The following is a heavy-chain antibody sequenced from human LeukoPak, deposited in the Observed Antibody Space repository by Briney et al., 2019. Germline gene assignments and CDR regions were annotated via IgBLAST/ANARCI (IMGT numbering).Heavy chain of an antibody. D-gene: IGHD3-22*01. V-gene: IGHV4-34*01. CDR2: INHSGST. CDR3: AREGIDGEDSSGYYYS. Sequence: SETLSLTCAVYGGSFSGYYWSWIRQPPGKGLEWIGEINHSGSTNYNPSPKSRVTISVDTSKNQFSLKLSSVTAADTAVYYCAREGIDGEDSSGYYYSWGQGTLVTVSS. CDR1: GGSFSGYY. J-gene: IGHJ4*02.